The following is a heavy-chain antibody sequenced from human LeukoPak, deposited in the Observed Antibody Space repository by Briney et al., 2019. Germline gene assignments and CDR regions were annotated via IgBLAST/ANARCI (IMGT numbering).Heavy chain of an antibody. V-gene: IGHV5-51*01. D-gene: IGHD3-10*01. CDR1: GYSFTTYW. CDR2: IYPGDSDT. Sequence: GESLKISCKGSGYSFTTYWIGWVRQMPGKGLEWMGIIYPGDSDTRYSPSIQGQVTISADKSISTAYLQWSSLKASDTAMYYCARNRGYYGSGSQAVYFDYWGQGTLVTVSS. CDR3: ARNRGYYGSGSQAVYFDY. J-gene: IGHJ4*02.